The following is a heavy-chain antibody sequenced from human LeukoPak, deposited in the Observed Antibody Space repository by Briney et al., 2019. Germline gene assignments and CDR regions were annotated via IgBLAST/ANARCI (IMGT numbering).Heavy chain of an antibody. CDR2: IWYDGSNK. CDR1: GFTFSSYA. J-gene: IGHJ6*02. V-gene: IGHV3-33*01. D-gene: IGHD3-22*01. Sequence: GRSLRLSCAASGFTFSSYAMHWVRQAPGKGLEWMAVIWYDGSNKYYADSVKGRFTISRDISRNTLYLQMNSLRAEDTAVYYCARDSGYYYYYYGMDVWGQGTTVTVSS. CDR3: ARDSGYYYYYYGMDV.